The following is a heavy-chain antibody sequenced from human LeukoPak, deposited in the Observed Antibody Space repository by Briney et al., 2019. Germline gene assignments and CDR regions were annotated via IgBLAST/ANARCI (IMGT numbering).Heavy chain of an antibody. CDR1: GYSISSGYL. D-gene: IGHD5-24*01. CDR2: IDGSGTS. CDR3: ARVRDGYIHDAFDI. J-gene: IGHJ3*02. V-gene: IGHV4-38-2*02. Sequence: SETLSLTCTVSGYSISSGYLWGWIRQPPGKGLEWIGSIDGSGTSYCNPSLKSRVTISVDTSKNQFSLKLSSVTAADTAVYYCARVRDGYIHDAFDIWGQGTMVTVSS.